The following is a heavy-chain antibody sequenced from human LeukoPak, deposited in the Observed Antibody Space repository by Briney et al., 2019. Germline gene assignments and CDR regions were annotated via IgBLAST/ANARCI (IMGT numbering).Heavy chain of an antibody. J-gene: IGHJ3*02. D-gene: IGHD3-22*01. CDR2: IRYDGSTK. Sequence: GGSLRLSCAASRFTFSSYGMHWVRQAPGKGLEWVAFIRYDGSTKNYADSVKGRFTISRDNSKNTMYLQMNSLRAEDTAVYYCARAKFDSSGYYYSGFDIWGQGTMVTVSS. CDR3: ARAKFDSSGYYYSGFDI. CDR1: RFTFSSYG. V-gene: IGHV3-30*02.